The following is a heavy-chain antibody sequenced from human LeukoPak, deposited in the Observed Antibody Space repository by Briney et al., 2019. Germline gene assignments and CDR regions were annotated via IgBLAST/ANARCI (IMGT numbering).Heavy chain of an antibody. J-gene: IGHJ3*02. CDR2: INHSGST. CDR1: GGSFSGYY. CDR3: ARSLGYCSGGSCYRAHDDAFDI. D-gene: IGHD2-15*01. V-gene: IGHV4-34*01. Sequence: SETLSLTCAVYGGSFSGYYWSWIRQHPGKGLEWIGEINHSGSTNYNPSLKSRVTISVDTSKNQFSLKLSSVTAADTAVYYCARSLGYCSGGSCYRAHDDAFDIWGQGTMVTVSS.